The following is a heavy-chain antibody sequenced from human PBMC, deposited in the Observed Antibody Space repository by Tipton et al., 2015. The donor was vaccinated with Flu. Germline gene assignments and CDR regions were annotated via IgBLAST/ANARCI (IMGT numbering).Heavy chain of an antibody. CDR3: ISDVGVLRYAG. V-gene: IGHV3-15*01. D-gene: IGHD3-9*01. J-gene: IGHJ4*02. CDR1: GFTFHDAW. CDR2: ILSKTDGGTT. Sequence: SLRLSCTVSGFTFHDAWMSWVRQAPGKGLEWVGRILSKTDGGTTDYAAPVKGRFTISRDDSKNTVYLQMNSLKTDDTAMYYCISDVGVLRYAGWGQGTLVTVSS.